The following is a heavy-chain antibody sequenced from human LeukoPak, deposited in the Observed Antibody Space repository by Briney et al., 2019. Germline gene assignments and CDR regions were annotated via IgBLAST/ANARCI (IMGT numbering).Heavy chain of an antibody. CDR2: INPSGGST. Sequence: GASVKVSCKASGYTFTSYYMHWVRQAPGQGLEWMGIINPSGGSTSYAQKFQGRVTMTRDMSTSTVYMELSSLRSEDTAVYYCARANYYDSSGYHYYFDYWGQGTLVTVSS. CDR3: ARANYYDSSGYHYYFDY. D-gene: IGHD3-22*01. V-gene: IGHV1-46*01. CDR1: GYTFTSYY. J-gene: IGHJ4*02.